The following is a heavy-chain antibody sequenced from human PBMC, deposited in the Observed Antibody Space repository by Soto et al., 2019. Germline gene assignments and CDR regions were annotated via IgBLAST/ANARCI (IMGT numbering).Heavy chain of an antibody. Sequence: EVQLVESGGDLVQPGKSLRLSCAASGFTFNDYAMHWVRQPPGKGLEWVSSVNWNSVTTRYAISLKGRFSISRENAQNSLYLEMNSLRPEDTALYYCVKGLNSGGNTGSGFDIWGQGTMVTVSS. D-gene: IGHD2-15*01. CDR2: VNWNSVTT. J-gene: IGHJ3*02. V-gene: IGHV3-9*01. CDR3: VKGLNSGGNTGSGFDI. CDR1: GFTFNDYA.